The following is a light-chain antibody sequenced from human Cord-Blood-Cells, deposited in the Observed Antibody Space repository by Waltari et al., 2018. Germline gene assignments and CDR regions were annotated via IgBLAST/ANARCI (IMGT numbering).Light chain of an antibody. V-gene: IGKV3-20*01. J-gene: IGKJ2*01. Sequence: ENVLTQSPGTLSLSPGERATLSCRASQSVSSSYVAWYQQKPGQAPRLLISGASSRAPGIPGRFSGSGSGTDFTLTISRLEPEDFAVYYCQQYGSAPNTLGQGTKLEIK. CDR3: QQYGSAPNT. CDR2: GAS. CDR1: QSVSSSY.